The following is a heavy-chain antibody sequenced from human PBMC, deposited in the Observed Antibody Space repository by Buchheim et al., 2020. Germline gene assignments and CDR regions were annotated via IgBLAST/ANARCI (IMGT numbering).Heavy chain of an antibody. J-gene: IGHJ4*02. CDR2: IIPIFGTA. CDR3: ARQYDYYDSSGYYLGYFDY. CDR1: GGTFSSYA. Sequence: QVQLVQSGAEVKKPGSSVKVSCKASGGTFSSYAISWVRQAPGQGLEWMGGIIPIFGTANYAQKFQGRVTITADESTSPAYMELSSLRSEDTAVYYCARQYDYYDSSGYYLGYFDYWGQGTL. V-gene: IGHV1-69*01. D-gene: IGHD3-22*01.